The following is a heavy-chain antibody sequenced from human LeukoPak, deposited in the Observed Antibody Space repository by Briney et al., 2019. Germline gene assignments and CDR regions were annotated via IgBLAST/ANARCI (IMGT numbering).Heavy chain of an antibody. V-gene: IGHV4-39*07. Sequence: PSETLSLTCTVSGGSISSSSYYWGWIRQPPGKGLEWIGSIYYSGSTYYNPSLKSRVTISVDTSKNQFSLRLSSVTAADTAVFYCARLNSNWYMDIWGQGTTVTVSS. J-gene: IGHJ3*02. D-gene: IGHD6-13*01. CDR3: ARLNSNWYMDI. CDR1: GGSISSSSYY. CDR2: IYYSGST.